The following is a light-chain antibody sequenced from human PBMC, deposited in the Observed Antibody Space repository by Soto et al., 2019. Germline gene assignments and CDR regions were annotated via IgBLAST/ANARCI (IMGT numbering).Light chain of an antibody. J-gene: IGKJ4*01. CDR1: PGIKSS. CDR3: QLLNSYPLT. Sequence: AIQLTQSPSSLSASVGDRVTITCRASPGIKSSLAWYQQKPGQAPKLLIYGASLLESGVPARFSGSGSGTDFTLTISSLQPEDCATYDGQLLNSYPLTFAGGTKVEIK. CDR2: GAS. V-gene: IGKV1-13*02.